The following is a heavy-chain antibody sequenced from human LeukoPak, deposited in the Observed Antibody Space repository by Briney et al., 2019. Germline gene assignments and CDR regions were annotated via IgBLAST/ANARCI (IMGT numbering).Heavy chain of an antibody. CDR1: GDSVTSPY. J-gene: IGHJ4*02. Sequence: PSETLSLTCSVSGDSVTSPYWNWIRQPPGKGLEWIGYVSSDGTTNYTPSLRSRLIMSVDTAKNDISLILTSVTASDTAIYYCARLDCFVEGCYNHWGRGTLVTVSS. D-gene: IGHD2-15*01. V-gene: IGHV4-59*08. CDR3: ARLDCFVEGCYNH. CDR2: VSSDGTT.